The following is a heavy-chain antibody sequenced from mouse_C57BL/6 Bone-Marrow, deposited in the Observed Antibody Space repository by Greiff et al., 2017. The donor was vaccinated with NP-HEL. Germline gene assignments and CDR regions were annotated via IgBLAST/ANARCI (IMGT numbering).Heavy chain of an antibody. CDR1: GYSFTSYY. CDR3: ARSYGNYDWYFDV. CDR2: IYPGSGNT. D-gene: IGHD2-1*01. J-gene: IGHJ1*03. V-gene: IGHV1-66*01. Sequence: VQLQQSGPELVKPGASVKISCKASGYSFTSYYIHWVKQRPGQGLEWIGWIYPGSGNTKYNEKFKGKATLTADTSSSTAYMQLSSLTSVDSAVYYCARSYGNYDWYFDVWGTGTTVTVSS.